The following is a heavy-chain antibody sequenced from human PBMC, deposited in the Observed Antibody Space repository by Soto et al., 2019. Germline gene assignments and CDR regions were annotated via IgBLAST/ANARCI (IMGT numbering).Heavy chain of an antibody. CDR3: ARVTLKAGNWFDP. CDR1: GYTFTDYF. V-gene: IGHV1-2*02. J-gene: IGHJ5*02. CDR2: INPNSRGT. Sequence: QVQLVQSGAEVKKPGASVTVSCKASGYTFTDYFIHWVRQAPGQGFEWMGWINPNSRGTNYAQKFQGRVTMTRDTSNNTAYMELRGLRSDDTAVYYCARVTLKAGNWFDPWGQGTLVTVSS.